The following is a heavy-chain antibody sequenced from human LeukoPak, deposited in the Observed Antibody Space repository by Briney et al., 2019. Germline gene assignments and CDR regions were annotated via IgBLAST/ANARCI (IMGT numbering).Heavy chain of an antibody. Sequence: GGSLRLSCAASGFTVSGNYMTWVRQAPGRGLERVSLIYAGGSTYYPDSVKGRFTISRDNSKNTLYLQMNSLRAEDTAVYYCASGEWPQDYWGQGTLVTVSS. J-gene: IGHJ4*02. D-gene: IGHD3-10*01. CDR3: ASGEWPQDY. CDR2: IYAGGST. CDR1: GFTVSGNY. V-gene: IGHV3-53*01.